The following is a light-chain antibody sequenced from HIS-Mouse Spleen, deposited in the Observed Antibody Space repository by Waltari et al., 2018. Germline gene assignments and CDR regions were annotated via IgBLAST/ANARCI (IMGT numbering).Light chain of an antibody. CDR3: CSYAGSSTYV. V-gene: IGLV2-23*01. CDR2: EGI. CDR1: SSDVGSYNL. Sequence: QSALTQPASVSGSPGQSITISCTGTSSDVGSYNLVSWYQQHPGKAPKLMIYEGIKRPSGVSNRCSGSMPGRTASRTSSGLQAEDEADYYCCSYAGSSTYVFGTGTKVTVL. J-gene: IGLJ1*01.